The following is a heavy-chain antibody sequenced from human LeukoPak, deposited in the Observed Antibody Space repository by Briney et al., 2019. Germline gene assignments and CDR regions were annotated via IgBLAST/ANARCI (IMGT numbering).Heavy chain of an antibody. Sequence: PSETLSLTCTVSGGSINSYYWSWIRQVPGKGLEWIGYIYYTGGSTNYNPSLKSRVTISVGTPKNQFSLKLTSVTPADTAVYYCARGSILDYWGQGTLVTVSS. CDR1: GGSINSYY. CDR3: ARGSILDY. J-gene: IGHJ4*02. V-gene: IGHV4-59*01. CDR2: IYYTGGST.